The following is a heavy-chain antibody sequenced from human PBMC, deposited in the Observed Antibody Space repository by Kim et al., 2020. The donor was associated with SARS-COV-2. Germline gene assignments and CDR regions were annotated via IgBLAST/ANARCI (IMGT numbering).Heavy chain of an antibody. V-gene: IGHV1-69*13. Sequence: SVKVSCKASGGTFSSYAISWVRQAPGQGLEWMGGIIPIFGTANYAQKFQGRVTITADESTSTAYMELSSLRSEDTAVYYCARYDSGRPEGYYYYGMDVWGQVTTVTVSS. J-gene: IGHJ6*02. CDR3: ARYDSGRPEGYYYYGMDV. CDR1: GGTFSSYA. CDR2: IIPIFGTA. D-gene: IGHD6-19*01.